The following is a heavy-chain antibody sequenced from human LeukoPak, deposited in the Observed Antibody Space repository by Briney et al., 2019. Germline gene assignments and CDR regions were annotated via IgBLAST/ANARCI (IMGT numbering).Heavy chain of an antibody. CDR1: GFTFSTYA. D-gene: IGHD6-19*01. CDR2: MSYDGSNK. CDR3: AKALQSGWSHYYFDS. Sequence: GGSLRLSCAASGFTFSTYAMHWVRQAPGKGLEWVAIMSYDGSNKYYADSVKGRFTISRDNSKNTLDLRMNSLRAEDTAVYYCAKALQSGWSHYYFDSWGQGTLVTVSS. V-gene: IGHV3-30*18. J-gene: IGHJ4*02.